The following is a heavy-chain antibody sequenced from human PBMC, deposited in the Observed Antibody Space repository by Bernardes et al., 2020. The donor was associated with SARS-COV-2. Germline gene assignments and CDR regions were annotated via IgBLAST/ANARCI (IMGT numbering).Heavy chain of an antibody. Sequence: SETLSLTCTVSGGSISSSSYYWGWIRQPPGKGLEWIGSIYYSGSTYYNPSLKSRVTISVDTSKNQFSLKLSSVTAADTAVYYCARHEVATHYYDILTGYMSEKNWFDPWGQGTLVTVSS. CDR1: GGSISSSSYY. CDR2: IYYSGST. D-gene: IGHD3-9*01. V-gene: IGHV4-39*01. CDR3: ARHEVATHYYDILTGYMSEKNWFDP. J-gene: IGHJ5*02.